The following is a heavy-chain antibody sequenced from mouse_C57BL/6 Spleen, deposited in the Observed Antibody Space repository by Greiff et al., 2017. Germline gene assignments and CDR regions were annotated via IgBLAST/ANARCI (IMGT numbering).Heavy chain of an antibody. CDR2: IRLKSDNYAT. Sequence: EVKLVESGGGLVQPGGSMKLSCVASGFTFSNYWMNWVRQSPEKGLEWVAQIRLKSDNYATHYAESVKGRFTISRDDSKSSVYLQMNNLRAEDTGIYYCTESNYYGSSRYYFDYWGQGTTLTVSS. D-gene: IGHD1-1*01. CDR3: TESNYYGSSRYYFDY. CDR1: GFTFSNYW. V-gene: IGHV6-3*01. J-gene: IGHJ2*01.